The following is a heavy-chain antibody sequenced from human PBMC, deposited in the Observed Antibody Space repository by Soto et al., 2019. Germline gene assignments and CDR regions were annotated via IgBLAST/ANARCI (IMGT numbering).Heavy chain of an antibody. V-gene: IGHV1-69*13. CDR1: GGTFSSDA. CDR3: ASAYSSSWSPRSYYYMDV. D-gene: IGHD6-13*01. J-gene: IGHJ6*03. Sequence: SVKVSCKASGGTFSSDAISWVRQAPGQGLEWMGGIIPTFGTANSAQKFQGRVTFTADESTSKAYMELSSLRSEDTAVYYCASAYSSSWSPRSYYYMDVWGKGTTVTVS. CDR2: IIPTFGTA.